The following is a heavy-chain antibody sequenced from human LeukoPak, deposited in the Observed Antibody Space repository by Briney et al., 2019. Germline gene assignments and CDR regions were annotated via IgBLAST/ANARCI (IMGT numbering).Heavy chain of an antibody. D-gene: IGHD6-13*01. CDR3: ARDHWSILAAAGFFDY. V-gene: IGHV1-2*02. J-gene: IGHJ4*02. Sequence: GASVKVSCKASGYTFTGYYMHWVRQAPGQGLEWMGWINPNSGGTNYAQKFQGRVTMTRDTSISTAYMELSRLRSDDTAVYYCARDHWSILAAAGFFDYWGQGTLVTVSS. CDR1: GYTFTGYY. CDR2: INPNSGGT.